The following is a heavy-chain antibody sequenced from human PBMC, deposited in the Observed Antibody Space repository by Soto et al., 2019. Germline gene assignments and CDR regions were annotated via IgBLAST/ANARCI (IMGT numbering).Heavy chain of an antibody. CDR1: GGSIANNNYF. CDR3: AKVVVGAASHSDFDS. Sequence: SETLSLTCTVSGGSIANNNYFWGWVRQPPGKGLEWIGSAAYSGGTYKNPSLKSRVTVSVDTSKNQFSLKLTSVTAADTAVYYCAKVVVGAASHSDFDSWGQGTLVTVSS. J-gene: IGHJ4*02. D-gene: IGHD2-15*01. CDR2: AAYSGGT. V-gene: IGHV4-39*01.